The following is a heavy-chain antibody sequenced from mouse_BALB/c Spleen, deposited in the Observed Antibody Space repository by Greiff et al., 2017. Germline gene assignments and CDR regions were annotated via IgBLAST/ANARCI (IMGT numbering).Heavy chain of an antibody. V-gene: IGHV5-9-3*01. CDR1: GFTFSSYA. CDR3: ARTGTGWYFDV. J-gene: IGHJ1*01. Sequence: EVQVVESGGGLVKPGGSLKLSCAASGFTFSSYAMSWVRQTPEKRLEWVATISSGGSYTYYPDSVKGRFTISRDNAKNTLYLQMSSLRSEDTAMYYCARTGTGWYFDVWGAGTTVTVSS. CDR2: ISSGGSYT. D-gene: IGHD4-1*01.